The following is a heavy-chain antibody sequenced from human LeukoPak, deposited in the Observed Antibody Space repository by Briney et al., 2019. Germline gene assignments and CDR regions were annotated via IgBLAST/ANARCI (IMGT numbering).Heavy chain of an antibody. CDR2: ISGSGGST. J-gene: IGHJ5*02. CDR1: GFTFSSYA. D-gene: IGHD3-10*01. CDR3: AKDNELWFGELLYGWFDP. V-gene: IGHV3-23*01. Sequence: GGSLRLSCAASGFTFSSYAMSWVRQAPGKGLEWVSAISGSGGSTYYADSVKGRFTISRDNSKDTLYLQMYSLRAEDTAVYYCAKDNELWFGELLYGWFDPWGQGTLVTVSS.